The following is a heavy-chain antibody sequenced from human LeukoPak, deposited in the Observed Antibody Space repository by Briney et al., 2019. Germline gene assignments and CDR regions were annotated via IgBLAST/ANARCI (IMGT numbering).Heavy chain of an antibody. CDR1: GFTFSSYA. CDR2: ISSNGGST. D-gene: IGHD2-2*01. V-gene: IGHV3-64*01. Sequence: AGGSLRLSCAASGFTFSSYAMHWVRQAPGKGLEYVSAISSNGGSTYFANSVKGRFTISRDNSKNTLYLQMGSLRAEDMAVYYCVAYCGSNTCSFDYWGQGTMVTVSS. CDR3: VAYCGSNTCSFDY. J-gene: IGHJ4*02.